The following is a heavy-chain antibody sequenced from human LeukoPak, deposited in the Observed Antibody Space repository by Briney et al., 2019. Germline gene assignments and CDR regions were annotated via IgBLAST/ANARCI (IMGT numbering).Heavy chain of an antibody. J-gene: IGHJ5*02. V-gene: IGHV4-34*01. CDR3: ARGRYCSSTSCLYNWFDP. Sequence: PSETLSLTCAVYGGSFSGYYWSWIRQPPGKGLEWIGEINHSGSTNYNPSLKSRVTISVDTSKNQFSLKLSSVTAADTAVYYCARGRYCSSTSCLYNWFDPWGQGTLVTVSS. CDR1: GGSFSGYY. CDR2: INHSGST. D-gene: IGHD2-2*01.